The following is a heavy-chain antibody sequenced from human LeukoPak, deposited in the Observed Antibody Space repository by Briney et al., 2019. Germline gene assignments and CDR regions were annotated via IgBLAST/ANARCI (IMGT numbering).Heavy chain of an antibody. Sequence: SETLSLTCAVYGGSFSGYYWSWIRQPPGKGLEWIGYIYYSGSTYYNPSLKSRVTISVDTSKNQFSLKLSSVTAADAAVYYCARDGIVGATGIDYWGQGTLVTVSS. J-gene: IGHJ4*02. CDR1: GGSFSGYY. D-gene: IGHD1-26*01. CDR3: ARDGIVGATGIDY. CDR2: IYYSGST. V-gene: IGHV4-30-4*01.